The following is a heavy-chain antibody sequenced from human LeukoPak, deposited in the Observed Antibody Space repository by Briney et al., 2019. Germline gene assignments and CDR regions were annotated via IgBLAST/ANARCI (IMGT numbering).Heavy chain of an antibody. Sequence: PGGSLRLSCAASGPTVSSNYMSWVRQAPGKGLEWVSVIYSGGSTYYADSVKGRFTISRDNSKNTLYLQMNGLRAEDTAVYYCARELELRGIDAFDIWGQGTMVTVSS. D-gene: IGHD1-7*01. CDR2: IYSGGST. V-gene: IGHV3-53*01. CDR3: ARELELRGIDAFDI. J-gene: IGHJ3*02. CDR1: GPTVSSNY.